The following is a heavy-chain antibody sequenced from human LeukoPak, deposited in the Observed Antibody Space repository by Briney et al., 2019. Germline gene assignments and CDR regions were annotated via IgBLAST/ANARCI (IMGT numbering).Heavy chain of an antibody. V-gene: IGHV3-30*03. Sequence: GGSLRLSCAASGFTFSSYGMHWVRQAPGKGLEWVAVISYDGSNKYYADSVKGRFTISRDNSKNTLYLQMNSLRAEDTAVYYCAREYYDILTGSLGAFDIWGQGTMVTVSS. CDR2: ISYDGSNK. CDR1: GFTFSSYG. D-gene: IGHD3-9*01. CDR3: AREYYDILTGSLGAFDI. J-gene: IGHJ3*02.